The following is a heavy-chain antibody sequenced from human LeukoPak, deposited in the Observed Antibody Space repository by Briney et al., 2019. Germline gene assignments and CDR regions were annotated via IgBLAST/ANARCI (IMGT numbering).Heavy chain of an antibody. Sequence: MSSETLSLTCAVYGGSFSGYYWSWIRQPPGKGLEWIGEINHGGSTNYNPSLKSRVTISVDTSKNQFSLKLSSVTAADTAVYYCARHHKDYDFWSAMIIGISDYYYGMDVWGQGTTVTVSS. J-gene: IGHJ6*02. V-gene: IGHV4-34*01. D-gene: IGHD3-3*01. CDR2: INHGGST. CDR1: GGSFSGYY. CDR3: ARHHKDYDFWSAMIIGISDYYYGMDV.